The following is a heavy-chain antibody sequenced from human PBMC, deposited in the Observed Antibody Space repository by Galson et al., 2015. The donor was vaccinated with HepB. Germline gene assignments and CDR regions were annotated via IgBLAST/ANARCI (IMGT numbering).Heavy chain of an antibody. Sequence: SLRLSCAASGFTLSDYYMDWVRQAPEKGLEWVGRTRNKANSFTTEYAASVKSRFTISRDDSKNSLYLQMNSLKTEDTAVYYCTRGSGWNGHSQRAMDIWGKGTTVTVSS. CDR1: GFTLSDYY. J-gene: IGHJ6*03. CDR3: TRGSGWNGHSQRAMDI. V-gene: IGHV3-72*01. D-gene: IGHD4-23*01. CDR2: TRNKANSFTT.